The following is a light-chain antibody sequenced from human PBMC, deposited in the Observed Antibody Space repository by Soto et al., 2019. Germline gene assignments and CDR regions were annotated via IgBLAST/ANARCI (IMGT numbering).Light chain of an antibody. V-gene: IGKV1-9*01. Sequence: DIQLTQSPSFLSASVGDRVTITCRASQSISSYLAWYQQKPGKAPELLSYAASTLQSGVPSRFSGSGSGTDFTLTISSLQPEDSATYYWQQLHTYPPWTFGQGTKVEIK. J-gene: IGKJ1*01. CDR1: QSISSY. CDR3: QQLHTYPPWT. CDR2: AAS.